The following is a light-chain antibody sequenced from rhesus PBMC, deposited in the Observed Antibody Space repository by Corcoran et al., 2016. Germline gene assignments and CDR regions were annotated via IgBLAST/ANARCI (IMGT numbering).Light chain of an antibody. J-gene: IGKJ3*01. CDR3: QQHKSYPFT. V-gene: IGKV1-25*01. CDR2: DAS. CDR1: QDITKY. Sequence: DIQMTQSPSSLSASVGHTVTISCQASQDITKYLAWFQLKPWKAPKALIYDASTLQSGVPSRCSVRGAGTELTLTISSLQPADIATYCCQQHKSYPFTFGPGTKLDIK.